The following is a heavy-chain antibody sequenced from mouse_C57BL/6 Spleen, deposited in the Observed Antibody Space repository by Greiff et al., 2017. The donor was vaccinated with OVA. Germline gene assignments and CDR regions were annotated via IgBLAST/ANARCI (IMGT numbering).Heavy chain of an antibody. CDR3: GGGLGRGYAMDY. Sequence: EVQLVEPEAGLVQPGSSMKLSCTASGFTFSNYYMAWVRQVPEQGLEWVANINDDGSSTYYLDSLKSRFIISRDDATNMLYLQLSSLKSEDTAAYYCGGGLGRGYAMDYWGQGTLVTVS. CDR1: GFTFSNYY. V-gene: IGHV5-16*01. CDR2: INDDGSST. D-gene: IGHD4-1*01. J-gene: IGHJ4*01.